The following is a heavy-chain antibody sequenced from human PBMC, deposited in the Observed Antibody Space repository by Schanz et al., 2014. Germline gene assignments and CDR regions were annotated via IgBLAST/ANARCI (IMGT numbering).Heavy chain of an antibody. CDR2: IYSGGST. CDR1: GFSFSDYW. Sequence: EVQLVESEGGLVQPGGSLRLSCEGSGFSFSDYWMGWVRQAPGKGLEWVSVIYSGGSTYYADSVKGRFTISRDNSKNTLYLQMNSLRAEDTAVYYCARDRWDWNNAFDIWGQGTMVTVSS. V-gene: IGHV3-66*01. CDR3: ARDRWDWNNAFDI. D-gene: IGHD1-1*01. J-gene: IGHJ3*02.